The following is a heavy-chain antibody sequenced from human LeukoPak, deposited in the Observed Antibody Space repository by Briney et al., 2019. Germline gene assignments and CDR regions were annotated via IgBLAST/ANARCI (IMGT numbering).Heavy chain of an antibody. CDR1: GGSISGTNYY. V-gene: IGHV4-39*07. Sequence: SETLSLTCTVSGGSISGTNYYWGWIRQPPGKGLEWIGSIYYNGHTYSNSSLESRVTMSVDTSNNQFSLKLSSVTAADTAVYYCARDGRGYSSGWWRYWGQGTLVTVSS. CDR2: IYYNGHT. CDR3: ARDGRGYSSGWWRY. D-gene: IGHD6-19*01. J-gene: IGHJ4*02.